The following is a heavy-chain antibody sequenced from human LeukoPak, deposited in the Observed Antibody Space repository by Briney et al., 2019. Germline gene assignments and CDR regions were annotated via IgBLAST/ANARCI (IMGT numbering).Heavy chain of an antibody. Sequence: SLRLSCAASGFTFDDYAMHWVRQAPGKGLEWVSGISWNSGSIGYADSVKGRFTISRDNAKNSLYLQMNSLRAEDTAVYYCARTPNYYYYYMDVWGKGTTVTVSS. CDR1: GFTFDDYA. D-gene: IGHD2-15*01. CDR3: ARTPNYYYYYMDV. V-gene: IGHV3-9*01. CDR2: ISWNSGSI. J-gene: IGHJ6*03.